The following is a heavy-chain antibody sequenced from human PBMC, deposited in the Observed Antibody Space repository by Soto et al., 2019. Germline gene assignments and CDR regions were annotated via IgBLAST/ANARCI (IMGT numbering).Heavy chain of an antibody. CDR2: ISSSGSYI. D-gene: IGHD5-12*01. CDR1: GFTFSSSS. Sequence: EVQLVESGGGLVKPGGSLRLSCAASGFTFSSSSMNWVRQAPGKGLEWVSSISSSGSYIYYADSVKGRFTISRDNAKNSLYLQRNSLKAEDTAVYYCARDFRDGYYVDYWGQGTLVTVSS. V-gene: IGHV3-21*01. CDR3: ARDFRDGYYVDY. J-gene: IGHJ4*02.